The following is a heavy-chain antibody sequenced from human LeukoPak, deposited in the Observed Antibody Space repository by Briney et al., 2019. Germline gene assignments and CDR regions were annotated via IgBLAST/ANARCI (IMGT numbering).Heavy chain of an antibody. J-gene: IGHJ4*02. Sequence: GGSLRLSSAASGFTFSSYWMSWVRQAPGKGLEWVANIKQDGSEKYYVDSVEGRFTISRDNAKNSLYLQMNSLRAEDTAVYYCARDSAPPGGKNYFDYWGQGTLVTVSS. D-gene: IGHD3-16*01. CDR3: ARDSAPPGGKNYFDY. CDR2: IKQDGSEK. V-gene: IGHV3-7*01. CDR1: GFTFSSYW.